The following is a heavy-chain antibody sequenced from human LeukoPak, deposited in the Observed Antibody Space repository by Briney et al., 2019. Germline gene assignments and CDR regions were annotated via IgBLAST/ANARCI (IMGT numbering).Heavy chain of an antibody. CDR3: ARGGYCSGGRCYGGDY. D-gene: IGHD2-15*01. CDR2: INREIGTI. J-gene: IGHJ4*02. V-gene: IGHV3-48*01. Sequence: GGFLRLSCAASGFTFSSYEMNWVRQAPGKGLEWISHINREIGTIYYADSVKGRFTISRNNGKNSLYLQMNSLRAEDTAVYYCARGGYCSGGRCYGGDYWGQGTLVTVSS. CDR1: GFTFSSYE.